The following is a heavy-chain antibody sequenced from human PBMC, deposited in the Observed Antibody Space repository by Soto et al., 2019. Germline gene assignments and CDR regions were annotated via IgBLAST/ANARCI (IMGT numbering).Heavy chain of an antibody. V-gene: IGHV3-23*01. CDR1: GFTFSSYA. J-gene: IGHJ4*02. D-gene: IGHD6-13*01. Sequence: GGSLRLSCAASGFTFSSYAMSWVRQAPGKGLEWVSAISSSGGSTYYADSVKGRFTISRDNSKNTLYLQMNSLRAEDTAVYYWAQVTAGSTSWYRRYFDFWGQGTLVTVSS. CDR3: AQVTAGSTSWYRRYFDF. CDR2: ISSSGGST.